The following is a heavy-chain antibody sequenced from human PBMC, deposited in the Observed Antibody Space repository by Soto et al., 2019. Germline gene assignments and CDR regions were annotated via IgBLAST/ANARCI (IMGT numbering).Heavy chain of an antibody. CDR2: ISGSGGAT. CDR3: AKDRRPSYSASGYVTPADQ. V-gene: IGHV3-23*01. CDR1: GFTFSTYA. D-gene: IGHD5-12*01. Sequence: EVQLLDSGGGLVQPGGSLRLSCAASGFTFSTYAMSWVRQAPGQGLEWVSTISGSGGATSYADSVKGRFTISRDNSKNTVYLQMNSLRGEDTAVYYCAKDRRPSYSASGYVTPADQWGQGTLVTVSP. J-gene: IGHJ5*02.